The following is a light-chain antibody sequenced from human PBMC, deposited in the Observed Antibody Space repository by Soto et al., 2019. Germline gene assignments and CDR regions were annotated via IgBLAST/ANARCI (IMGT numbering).Light chain of an antibody. Sequence: QSVLTQPPSASGSPGQSGTISCTGTSSDVGGYNYVSWYQQHPGKAPKLMIYEVTKRPSGVPDRFSGSKSGNTASLTVSGLQAEDEADYYCSSYAGSNKRVFGTGTKVTVL. J-gene: IGLJ1*01. CDR1: SSDVGGYNY. CDR3: SSYAGSNKRV. V-gene: IGLV2-8*01. CDR2: EVT.